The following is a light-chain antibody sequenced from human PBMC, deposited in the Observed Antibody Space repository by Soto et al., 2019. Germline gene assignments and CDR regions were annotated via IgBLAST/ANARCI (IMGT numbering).Light chain of an antibody. CDR1: SSNIGAGYD. J-gene: IGLJ3*02. Sequence: QSVLTQPPSVSGAPGQRVSISCTGSSSNIGAGYDVHWYQQHPGKAPKLMIYEVSNRPSGVSNRFSGSKSGNTASLTISGLQAEDEADYYCSSYTSSSTPVFGGGTKVTVL. V-gene: IGLV1-40*01. CDR3: SSYTSSSTPV. CDR2: EVS.